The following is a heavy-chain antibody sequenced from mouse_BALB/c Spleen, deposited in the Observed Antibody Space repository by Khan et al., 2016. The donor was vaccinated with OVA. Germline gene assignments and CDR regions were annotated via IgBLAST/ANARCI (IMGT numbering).Heavy chain of an antibody. CDR1: GYTFTSYW. D-gene: IGHD2-1*01. CDR2: IFPGTGTT. Sequence: QVQLKQPGAELVKPGASVKLSCKTSGYTFTSYWIQWVKQRPGQGLGWIGQIFPGTGTTYYNENFKGKATLTVDTSSNTAYMQFSSLTSEDSAVYFCATGYFGNYEFAYWGQGTLVTVSP. CDR3: ATGYFGNYEFAY. V-gene: IGHV1S132*01. J-gene: IGHJ3*01.